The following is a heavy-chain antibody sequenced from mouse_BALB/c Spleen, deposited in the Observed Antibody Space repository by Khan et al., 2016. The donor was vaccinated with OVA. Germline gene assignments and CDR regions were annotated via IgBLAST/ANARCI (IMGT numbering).Heavy chain of an antibody. D-gene: IGHD1-2*01. CDR1: GFTFSDYG. J-gene: IGHJ3*01. CDR3: ARGGGTAPFAY. V-gene: IGHV5-15*02. CDR2: ISDLAYTI. Sequence: EVELVESGGGLVQPGGSRKLSCAASGFTFSDYGMAWVRQAPGKGPEWVAFISDLAYTIYYGDAVTGRFTISRENAKNTLYLDMSSLRSEDTASYYCARGGGTAPFAYWGLGTLVTVSA.